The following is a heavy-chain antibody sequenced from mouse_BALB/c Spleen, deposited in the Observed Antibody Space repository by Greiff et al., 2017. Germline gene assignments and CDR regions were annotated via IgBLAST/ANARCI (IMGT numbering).Heavy chain of an antibody. J-gene: IGHJ2*01. D-gene: IGHD1-1*01. CDR3: ATVDYYGSVPLDY. V-gene: IGHV3-2*02. CDR2: ISYSGST. Sequence: ESGPGLVKPSQSLSLTCTVTGYSITSDYAWNWIRQFPGNKLEWMGYISYSGSTSYNPSLKSRISITRDTSKNQFFLQLNSVTTEDTATYYCATVDYYGSVPLDYWGQGTTLTVSS. CDR1: GYSITSDYA.